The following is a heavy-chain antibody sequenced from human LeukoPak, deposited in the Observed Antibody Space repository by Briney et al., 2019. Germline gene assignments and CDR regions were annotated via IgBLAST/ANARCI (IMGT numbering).Heavy chain of an antibody. CDR3: ARGYDLWSGIDY. V-gene: IGHV3-33*08. CDR2: IWYDGSNK. Sequence: GGSLRLSCAASGFTFSSYGMHWVRQAPGKGLEWVAVIWYDGSNKYYADSVKGRFTISRDNSKNTLYLQMNSLRAEDTAVYYCARGYDLWSGIDYWGQGTLVTVSS. J-gene: IGHJ4*02. D-gene: IGHD3-3*01. CDR1: GFTFSSYG.